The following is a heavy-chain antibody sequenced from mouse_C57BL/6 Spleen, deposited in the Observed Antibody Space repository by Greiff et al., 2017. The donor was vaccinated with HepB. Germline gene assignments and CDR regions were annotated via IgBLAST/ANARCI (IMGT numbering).Heavy chain of an antibody. CDR3: AINYDLAMDY. V-gene: IGHV1-42*01. Sequence: EVQLQQSGPELVKPGASVKISCKASGYSFTGYYMNWVKQSPEKSLEWIGEINPSTGGTTYNQKFKAKATLTVDKSSSTAYMQLKSLTSEDSAVYYCAINYDLAMDYWGQGTSVTVSS. CDR1: GYSFTGYY. CDR2: INPSTGGT. D-gene: IGHD2-4*01. J-gene: IGHJ4*01.